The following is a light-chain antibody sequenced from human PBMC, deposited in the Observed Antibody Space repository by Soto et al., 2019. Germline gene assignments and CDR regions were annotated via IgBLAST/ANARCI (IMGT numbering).Light chain of an antibody. J-gene: IGKJ1*01. V-gene: IGKV1-5*01. CDR1: QPISSW. CDR3: QQYENYWT. Sequence: DIQMTQSPPTLSASVGDRVTITCRASQPISSWLAWYHQKPGKAPKLLIYDASNLESGVPSRFSGSGSGTEFTLTISSLHPEDFGIYYCQQYENYWTFGQGTKVEIK. CDR2: DAS.